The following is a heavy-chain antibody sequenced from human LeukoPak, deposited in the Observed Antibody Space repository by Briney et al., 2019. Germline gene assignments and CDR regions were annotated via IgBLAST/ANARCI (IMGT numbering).Heavy chain of an antibody. Sequence: SETLSLTCTVSGGSISSYYWSWIRQPPGKGLEWIGYIYYSGSTNYNPSLKSRVTISVDTSKNQFSLKLSSVTAADTAVYYCARRALEVGGYYYYMDVWGKGTTVTVSS. CDR3: ARRALEVGGYYYYMDV. J-gene: IGHJ6*03. CDR1: GGSISSYY. CDR2: IYYSGST. V-gene: IGHV4-59*01. D-gene: IGHD2-2*01.